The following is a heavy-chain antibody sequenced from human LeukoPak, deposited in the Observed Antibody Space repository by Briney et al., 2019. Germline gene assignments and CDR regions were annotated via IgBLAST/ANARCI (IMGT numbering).Heavy chain of an antibody. CDR1: GGSFSGYY. J-gene: IGHJ4*02. V-gene: IGHV4-34*01. CDR2: INHSGST. D-gene: IGHD2-15*01. Sequence: SETLSLTCAVYGGSFSGYYWSWIRQPPGKGLEWIGEINHSGSTNYNPSLKSRVTISVDTSKNQFSLKLSSVTAADTAVYYCARGGLVVVAAFDDWGQGTLVTVSS. CDR3: ARGGLVVVAAFDD.